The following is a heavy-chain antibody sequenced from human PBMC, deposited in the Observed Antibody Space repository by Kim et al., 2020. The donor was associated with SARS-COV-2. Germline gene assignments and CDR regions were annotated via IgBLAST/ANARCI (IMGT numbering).Heavy chain of an antibody. CDR2: IYPGDSDT. D-gene: IGHD2-2*01. J-gene: IGHJ4*02. Sequence: GESLKISCKGSGYTFTNYWIGWVRQMPGKGLEWMGIIYPGDSDTRYSPSFQGQVPISADKSINTAYVQWSSLKASDTGLYYCARSPTGSRGLYYFDYWGQGTLVTVSS. CDR3: ARSPTGSRGLYYFDY. CDR1: GYTFTNYW. V-gene: IGHV5-51*01.